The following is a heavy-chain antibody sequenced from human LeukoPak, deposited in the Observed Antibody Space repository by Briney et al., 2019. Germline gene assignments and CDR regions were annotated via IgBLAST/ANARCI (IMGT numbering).Heavy chain of an antibody. D-gene: IGHD3-22*01. Sequence: GGSLRLSCAASGFTFDDYTMHWVRQAPGKGLEWVSLITWDGSSTYYADSVKGRFTISRDNSKNFLYLQMNSLRTEDTDLYYCAKGSPRYSYDSSGYYEYFFDYWGQGTLVTVSS. V-gene: IGHV3-43*01. CDR2: ITWDGSST. CDR1: GFTFDDYT. J-gene: IGHJ4*02. CDR3: AKGSPRYSYDSSGYYEYFFDY.